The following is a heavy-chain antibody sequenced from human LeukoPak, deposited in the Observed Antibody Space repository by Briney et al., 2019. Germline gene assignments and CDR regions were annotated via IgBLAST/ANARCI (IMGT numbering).Heavy chain of an antibody. CDR1: GFTFSSFG. Sequence: PTGGSLRLSCTVSGFTFSSFGMHWVRQAPGKGLEWVAVISYDGSNKYYADSVKGRFTISRDNSKNTLYLQMNSLRAEDTAVYYCAKSSDSSGWSRRLRYYYMDVWGKGTTVTVSS. CDR3: AKSSDSSGWSRRLRYYYMDV. J-gene: IGHJ6*03. CDR2: ISYDGSNK. D-gene: IGHD6-19*01. V-gene: IGHV3-30*18.